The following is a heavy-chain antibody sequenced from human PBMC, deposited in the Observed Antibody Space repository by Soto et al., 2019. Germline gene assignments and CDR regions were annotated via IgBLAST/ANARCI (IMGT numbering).Heavy chain of an antibody. Sequence: SETLSLTCTVSGGSVSSGDYYWSWIRQPPGKGLEWIGYIYYSGNTNYNPSLKSRVIISVDASKNLFSLKLTSVTAADTAVYYCARIPVDTSMIYWLDPWGQGTLVTVSS. V-gene: IGHV4-61*08. CDR1: GGSVSSGDYY. CDR3: ARIPVDTSMIYWLDP. J-gene: IGHJ5*02. CDR2: IYYSGNT. D-gene: IGHD5-18*01.